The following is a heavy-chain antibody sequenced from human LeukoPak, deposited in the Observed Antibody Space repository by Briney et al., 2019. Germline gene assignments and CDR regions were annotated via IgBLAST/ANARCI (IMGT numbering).Heavy chain of an antibody. V-gene: IGHV4-61*02. CDR2: IYTSGST. CDR3: ARELGGNGYRYFDY. J-gene: IGHJ4*02. CDR1: GGSISSGSYY. Sequence: SQTLSLTCTVSGGSISSGSYYWSWIRQPAGKGLEWIGRIYTSGSTNYNPSLKSRVTISVDTSKNQFSLKLSSVTAADTAVYYCARELGGNGYRYFDYWGQGTLVTVSS. D-gene: IGHD6-25*01.